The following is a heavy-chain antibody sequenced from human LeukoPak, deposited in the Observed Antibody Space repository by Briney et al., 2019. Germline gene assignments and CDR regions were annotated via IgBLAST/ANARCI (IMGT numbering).Heavy chain of an antibody. CDR2: TRNKANSYTT. D-gene: IGHD1-26*01. Sequence: GGSLRLSCAASGFTFSDHYMDWVRQAPGKGLEWVGRTRNKANSYTTVYAASVKGRFTISRDESENSLLLQMNGLKTEDTAVYYCARGRPYSGGYHLDYWGQGTLVTVSA. J-gene: IGHJ4*02. CDR3: ARGRPYSGGYHLDY. CDR1: GFTFSDHY. V-gene: IGHV3-72*01.